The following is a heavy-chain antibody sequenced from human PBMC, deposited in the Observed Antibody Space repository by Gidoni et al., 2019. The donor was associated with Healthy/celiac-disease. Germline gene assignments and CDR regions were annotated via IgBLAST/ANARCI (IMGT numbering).Heavy chain of an antibody. CDR2: ISWNSGSI. CDR1: GFTFDDYA. CDR3: AKEFDYYDSSGGESIPYGMDV. Sequence: EVQLVESGGGLVQPGRSLRLSCAASGFTFDDYAMHWVRQAPGKGLEWVSGISWNSGSIGYADSVKGRFTISRDNAKNSLYLQMNSLRAEDTALYYCAKEFDYYDSSGGESIPYGMDVWGQGTTVTVSS. D-gene: IGHD3-22*01. V-gene: IGHV3-9*01. J-gene: IGHJ6*02.